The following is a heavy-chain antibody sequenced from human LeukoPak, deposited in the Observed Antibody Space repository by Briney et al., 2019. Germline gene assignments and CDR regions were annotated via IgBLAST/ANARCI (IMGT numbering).Heavy chain of an antibody. CDR1: GFTFSSYS. Sequence: PGGSLRLSCAASGFTFSSYSMNWVRQAPGKGLEWVSSISSSSSYIYYADSVKGRFTISRDNAKNSLYLQMNSLRAEDTAVYYCARDPLSKYSSGWYPTDYWGQGTLVTVSS. V-gene: IGHV3-21*01. J-gene: IGHJ4*02. CDR3: ARDPLSKYSSGWYPTDY. D-gene: IGHD6-19*01. CDR2: ISSSSSYI.